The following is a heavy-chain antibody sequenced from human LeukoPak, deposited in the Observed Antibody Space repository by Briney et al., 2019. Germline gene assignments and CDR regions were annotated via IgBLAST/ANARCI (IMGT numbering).Heavy chain of an antibody. CDR1: GGSFSGYY. Sequence: SETLSLTCAVYGGSFSGYYWSWIRQPPGKGLEWIGYVHYSGSTNYNPSLKSRVTISIDTSKNQFSLKMNSVTAADTAVYYCARNSGYDSELPYYWGQGTLVTVSS. V-gene: IGHV4-59*01. D-gene: IGHD5-12*01. CDR3: ARNSGYDSELPYY. J-gene: IGHJ4*02. CDR2: VHYSGST.